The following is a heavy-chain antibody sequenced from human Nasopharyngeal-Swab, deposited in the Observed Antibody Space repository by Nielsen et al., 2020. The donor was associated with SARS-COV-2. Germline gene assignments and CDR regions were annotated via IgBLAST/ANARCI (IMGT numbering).Heavy chain of an antibody. Sequence: SGPTLVKPTQTLTLTCTFSGFSLTTFGMCVSWIRQPPGKALEWLARIDWDGGNYYSTSLKTRLTISKDTSKNQVVLTMTNMDPVDTATYYCERVRRYSSGWFNDYWGQGTLVTVSS. CDR1: GFSLTTFGMC. CDR3: ERVRRYSSGWFNDY. CDR2: IDWDGGN. V-gene: IGHV2-70*11. J-gene: IGHJ4*02. D-gene: IGHD6-19*01.